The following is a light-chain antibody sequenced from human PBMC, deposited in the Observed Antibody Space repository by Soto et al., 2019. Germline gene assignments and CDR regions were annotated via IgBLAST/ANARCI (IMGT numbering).Light chain of an antibody. CDR2: SNN. CDR3: ATWDDSLNGWV. CDR1: TSNIGSDT. V-gene: IGLV1-44*01. J-gene: IGLJ3*02. Sequence: QSVLTQPPSASGTPGQRVTISCSGSTSNIGSDTVSWYQQLPGTAPKLLIYSNNRRPSGVPDRFSGSKSGTSASLAISGLQSEDEADYHCATWDDSLNGWVFGGGTQLTVL.